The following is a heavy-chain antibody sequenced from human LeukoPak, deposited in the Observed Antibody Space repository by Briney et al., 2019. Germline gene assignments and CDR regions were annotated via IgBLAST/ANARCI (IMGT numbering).Heavy chain of an antibody. CDR3: ARKGINYYGSGSYYFHFDY. CDR1: GFTFSSYA. CDR2: ISGSGGST. Sequence: PGGSLRLSCAASGFTFSSYAMSWVRQAPGKGLEWVSAISGSGGSTYYADSVKGRFTISRDNSKNTLYLQMNNLRAEDTAVYYCARKGINYYGSGSYYFHFDYWGQGTLVTVSS. D-gene: IGHD3-10*01. V-gene: IGHV3-23*01. J-gene: IGHJ4*02.